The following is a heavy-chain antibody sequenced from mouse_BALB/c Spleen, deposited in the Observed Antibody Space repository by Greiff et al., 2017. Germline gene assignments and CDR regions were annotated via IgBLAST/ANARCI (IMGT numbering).Heavy chain of an antibody. CDR2: ISSGGGST. Sequence: EVKLMESGAGLVKPGGSLKLSCAASGFAFSSYDMSWVRQTPEKRLEWVAYISSGGGSTYYPDTVKGRFTISRDNAKNTLYLQMSSLKSEDTAMYYCARRGGYLNYYAMDYWGQGTSVTVSS. CDR1: GFAFSSYD. CDR3: ARRGGYLNYYAMDY. J-gene: IGHJ4*01. D-gene: IGHD1-1*02. V-gene: IGHV5-12-1*01.